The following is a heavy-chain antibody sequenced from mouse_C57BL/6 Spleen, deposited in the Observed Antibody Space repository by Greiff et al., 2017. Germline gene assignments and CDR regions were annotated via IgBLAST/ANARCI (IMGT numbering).Heavy chain of an antibody. V-gene: IGHV5-17*01. CDR3: AREAIYYDYDGAMDY. D-gene: IGHD2-4*01. Sequence: EVKLVESGGGLVKPGGSLKLSCAASGFTFSDYGMHWVRQAPEKRLEWVAYISSGSSTIYYADTVKGRFTISRDNAKNTLFLQMTSLRSEDTAMYYCAREAIYYDYDGAMDYWGQGTSVTVSS. J-gene: IGHJ4*01. CDR1: GFTFSDYG. CDR2: ISSGSSTI.